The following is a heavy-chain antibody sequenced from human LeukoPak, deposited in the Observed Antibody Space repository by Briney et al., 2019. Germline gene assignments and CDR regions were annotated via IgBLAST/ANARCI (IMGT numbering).Heavy chain of an antibody. Sequence: GESLKISCKGSGYSFTSYWIGWVRQMPGKGLEWMGIIYPGDSDTRYSPSFQGQVTISADKSISTAYLQWSSLKASDTAMYYCARRGPIVVVPAAILSDWFDPWGQGTLVTVSS. V-gene: IGHV5-51*01. CDR2: IYPGDSDT. CDR3: ARRGPIVVVPAAILSDWFDP. D-gene: IGHD2-2*01. J-gene: IGHJ5*02. CDR1: GYSFTSYW.